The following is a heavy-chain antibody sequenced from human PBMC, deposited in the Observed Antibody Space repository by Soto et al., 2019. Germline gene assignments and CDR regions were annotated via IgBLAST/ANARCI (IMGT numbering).Heavy chain of an antibody. CDR1: GGSFSGYY. CDR2: INHSGST. D-gene: IGHD2-15*01. V-gene: IGHV4-34*01. Sequence: LSLTCAVYGGSFSGYYWSWIRQPPGKGLEWIGEINHSGSTNYNPSLKSRVTISLDTSKNQFSLKLSSVTAADPAVYYCARGGYCSGGSCYSYYYYDMDVWGQGTTVTVSS. J-gene: IGHJ6*02. CDR3: ARGGYCSGGSCYSYYYYDMDV.